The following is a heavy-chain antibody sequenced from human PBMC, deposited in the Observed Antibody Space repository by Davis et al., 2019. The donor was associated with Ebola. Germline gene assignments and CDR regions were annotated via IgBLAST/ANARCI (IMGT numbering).Heavy chain of an antibody. CDR1: GFTFSDYY. D-gene: IGHD6-19*01. Sequence: GESLKISCAASGFTFSDYYMGWIRQAPGKGLEWVSDISSGGGAPYYADSVKGRFTTFRDNPKNTLYLQMNSLRADDTAVYYCAKGDSGWSTPIDYWGQGTLVTVSS. CDR2: ISSGGGAP. V-gene: IGHV3-23*01. J-gene: IGHJ4*02. CDR3: AKGDSGWSTPIDY.